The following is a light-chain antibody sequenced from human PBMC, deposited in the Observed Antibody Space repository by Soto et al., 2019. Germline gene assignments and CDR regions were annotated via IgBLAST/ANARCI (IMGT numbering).Light chain of an antibody. V-gene: IGKV1-39*01. CDR2: AAS. J-gene: IGKJ1*01. CDR3: QKSYFTPWT. Sequence: DTQMTQSPSSLSASVGDRVTITCRASQRIDNYLNWYQQEAGKAPKLLIYAASHLQNGVPSRFSGSGSGTDFTLTISSLQPEDFATYYCQKSYFTPWTFGQGTKVDIK. CDR1: QRIDNY.